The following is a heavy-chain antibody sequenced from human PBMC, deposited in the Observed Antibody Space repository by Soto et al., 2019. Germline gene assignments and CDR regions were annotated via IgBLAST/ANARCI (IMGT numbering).Heavy chain of an antibody. V-gene: IGHV1-69*12. Sequence: QVQLVQSGAEVKKPGSSVKVSCKASGGTFSSYAISWVRQAPGLGLEWMGGIIPIFGTADYVQKFQGRVTITADESPSTAYMELSSMRSEDTAVYYCATMKGGSHYYCYGLDVWGQGTTVTVSS. D-gene: IGHD3-10*01. J-gene: IGHJ6*02. CDR2: IIPIFGTA. CDR1: GGTFSSYA. CDR3: ATMKGGSHYYCYGLDV.